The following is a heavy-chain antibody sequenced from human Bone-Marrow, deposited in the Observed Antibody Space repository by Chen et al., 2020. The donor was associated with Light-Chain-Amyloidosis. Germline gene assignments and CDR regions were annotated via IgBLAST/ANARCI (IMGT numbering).Heavy chain of an antibody. CDR3: ARRRDGYNFDY. CDR2: IYPDDSDS. CDR1: GYTFPNYW. J-gene: IGHJ4*02. D-gene: IGHD5-12*01. V-gene: IGHV5-51*01. Sequence: EVQLEQSGPEVKKPGESLKIYCKGSGYTFPNYWIGWVRQMPGKGLEWMGVIYPDDSDSRYSPSFEGQATISADKSITTAYLQWRSLKASDTAMYYCARRRDGYNFDYWGQGTLVTVSS.